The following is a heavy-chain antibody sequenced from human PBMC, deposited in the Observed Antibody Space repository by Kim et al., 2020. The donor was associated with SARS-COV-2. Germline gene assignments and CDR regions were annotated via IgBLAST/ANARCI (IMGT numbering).Heavy chain of an antibody. D-gene: IGHD2-15*01. CDR1: GFTFSSYG. CDR2: ISYDGSNK. J-gene: IGHJ4*02. Sequence: GGSLRLSCAASGFTFSSYGMHWVRQAPGKGLEWVAVISYDGSNKYYADSVKGRFTISRDNSKNTLYLQMNSLRAEDTAVYYCVKGIGPGYWGQGTLVTVSS. CDR3: VKGIGPGY. V-gene: IGHV3-30*18.